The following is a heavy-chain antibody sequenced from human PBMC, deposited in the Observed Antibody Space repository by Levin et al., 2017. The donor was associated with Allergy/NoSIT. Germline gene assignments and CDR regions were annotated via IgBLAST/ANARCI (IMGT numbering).Heavy chain of an antibody. Sequence: GESLKISCAASGFTFSSYAMHWVRQAPGKGLEWVAVISYDGSNKYYADSVKGRFTISRDNSKNTLYLQMNSLRAEDTAVYYCARGIDYGDYPDLDYWGQGTLVTVSS. CDR1: GFTFSSYA. D-gene: IGHD4-17*01. V-gene: IGHV3-30-3*01. J-gene: IGHJ4*02. CDR3: ARGIDYGDYPDLDY. CDR2: ISYDGSNK.